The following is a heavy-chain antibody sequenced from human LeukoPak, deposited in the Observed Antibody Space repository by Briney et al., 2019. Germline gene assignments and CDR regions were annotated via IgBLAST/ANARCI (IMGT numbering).Heavy chain of an antibody. Sequence: KSSETLSLTCAVSGGSISSGGYSWSWIRQPPGKGLECIAYISNSGSTNYIPSLKSRVTISVDTSKNQFSLKLSSVIAADTAVYYCAKFTSLRGPFDSWGQGTLVTVSS. J-gene: IGHJ4*02. CDR2: ISNSGST. CDR3: AKFTSLRGPFDS. D-gene: IGHD3-16*01. CDR1: GGSISSGGYS. V-gene: IGHV4-61*08.